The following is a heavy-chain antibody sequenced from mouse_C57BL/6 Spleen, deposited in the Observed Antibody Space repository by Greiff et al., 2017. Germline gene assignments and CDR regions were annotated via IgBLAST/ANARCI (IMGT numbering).Heavy chain of an antibody. CDR1: GFNIKDDY. J-gene: IGHJ4*01. Sequence: EVKLQESGAELVRPGASVKLSCTASGFNIKDDYMHWVKQRPEQGLEWIGWIDPENGDTEYASKFQGKATITADTSSNTAYLQLSSLTSEDTAVYYCTLYSNYPGDYWGQGTSVTVSS. CDR3: TLYSNYPGDY. D-gene: IGHD2-5*01. V-gene: IGHV14-4*01. CDR2: IDPENGDT.